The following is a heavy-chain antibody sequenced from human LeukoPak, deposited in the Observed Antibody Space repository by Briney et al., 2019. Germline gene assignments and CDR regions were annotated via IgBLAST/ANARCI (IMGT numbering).Heavy chain of an antibody. V-gene: IGHV3-21*01. CDR3: AREYYYDDYAGNS. CDR1: GFSFSRSS. J-gene: IGHJ4*02. CDR2: ITASSNYI. D-gene: IGHD3-22*01. Sequence: GGSLRLTCAASGFSFSRSSMAWVRQAPGKGLECVSSITASSNYIYYAYSVRGRFIIFRDNVEKLLYLQMNSLRAEDTAVYYCAREYYYDDYAGNSWGQGVLVTVSS.